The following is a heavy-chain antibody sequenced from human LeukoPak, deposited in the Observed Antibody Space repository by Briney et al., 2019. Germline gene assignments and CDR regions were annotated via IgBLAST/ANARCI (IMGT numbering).Heavy chain of an antibody. J-gene: IGHJ4*02. CDR1: GFTFDDYA. Sequence: GGSLRLACAASGFTFDDYAMHWVRQAPGKGLEWVSLISGDGGSTYYADSVKGRFTISRDNSKNSLYLQMNSLRTEDTALYYCAVLYDSSGYYAFDYWGQGTLVTVSS. D-gene: IGHD3-22*01. CDR3: AVLYDSSGYYAFDY. CDR2: ISGDGGST. V-gene: IGHV3-43*02.